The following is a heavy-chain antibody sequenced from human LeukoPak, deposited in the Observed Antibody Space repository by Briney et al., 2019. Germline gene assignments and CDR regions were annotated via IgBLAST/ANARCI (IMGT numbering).Heavy chain of an antibody. J-gene: IGHJ5*02. Sequence: SETLSLTCTVSSYSISSGYYWGWIRQPPGKGLEWIGSIYHSGSTYYNPSLKSRVTITVDTSKNQFSLKLNSVTAADTAVYYCARVPHGETIFGVVLYWLDPWGQGILVTVSS. D-gene: IGHD3-3*01. CDR2: IYHSGST. V-gene: IGHV4-38-2*02. CDR1: SYSISSGYY. CDR3: ARVPHGETIFGVVLYWLDP.